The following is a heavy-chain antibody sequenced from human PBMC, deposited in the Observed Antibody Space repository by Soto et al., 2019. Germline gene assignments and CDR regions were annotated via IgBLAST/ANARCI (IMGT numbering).Heavy chain of an antibody. V-gene: IGHV3-7*01. D-gene: IGHD6-6*01. Sequence: GSLRLSCAASGFTFSSYWMSWVRQAPGKGLEWVANIKQDGSEKYYVNSVKGRFTISRDNAKNSLYLQMNSLRAEDTAVYYYARPPIEAARRYYFDYWGQGTLVTVSS. CDR2: IKQDGSEK. J-gene: IGHJ4*02. CDR1: GFTFSSYW. CDR3: ARPPIEAARRYYFDY.